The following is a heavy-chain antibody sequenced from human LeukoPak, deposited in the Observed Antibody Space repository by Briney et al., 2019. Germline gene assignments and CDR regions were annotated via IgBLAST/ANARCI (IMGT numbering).Heavy chain of an antibody. CDR3: ARMYYYDRSTLNWFDP. V-gene: IGHV1-8*01. D-gene: IGHD3-22*01. CDR1: GYTFSSYD. CDR2: MNPNSGNT. J-gene: IGHJ5*02. Sequence: ASVKVSCKASGYTFSSYDINWVRQATGQGLEWMGWMNPNSGNTGYAQKFQGRVTMTRDTSISTAYMELSGLRSEDTVVYYCARMYYYDRSTLNWFDPWGQGTLVTVSS.